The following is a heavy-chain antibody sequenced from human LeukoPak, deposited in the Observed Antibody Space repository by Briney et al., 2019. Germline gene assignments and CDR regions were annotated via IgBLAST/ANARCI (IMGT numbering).Heavy chain of an antibody. CDR3: ARRRHDWYFDWLLSY. D-gene: IGHD3-9*01. V-gene: IGHV3-23*01. J-gene: IGHJ4*02. CDR1: GFTFSCYA. Sequence: PGGSLRLSCAASGFTFSCYAMSWVRQAQGKGLDRVSAISGNGGSTYYADSVKSRFTISRDNSKNTLYLQMNSLRAEDTAVYYCARRRHDWYFDWLLSYWGQGTLVTVSS. CDR2: ISGNGGST.